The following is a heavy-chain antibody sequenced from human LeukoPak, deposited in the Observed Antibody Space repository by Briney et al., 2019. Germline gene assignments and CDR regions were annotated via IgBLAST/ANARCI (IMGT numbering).Heavy chain of an antibody. J-gene: IGHJ3*02. CDR3: ARAVVVTAHDAFDI. CDR1: GGSISSGGYP. D-gene: IGHD2-21*02. Sequence: SETLSLTCAVSGGSISSGGYPWSWIRQPPGKGLEWIGYIYYSGSTYYNPSLKSRVTISVDTSKNQFSLKLSSVTAADTAVYYCARAVVVTAHDAFDIWGQGTMVTVSS. CDR2: IYYSGST. V-gene: IGHV4-30-4*07.